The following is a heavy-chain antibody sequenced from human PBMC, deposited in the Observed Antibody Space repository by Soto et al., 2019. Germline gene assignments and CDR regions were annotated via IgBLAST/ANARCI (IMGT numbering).Heavy chain of an antibody. V-gene: IGHV3-11*01. D-gene: IGHD5-12*01. CDR2: ISSTGNTQ. Sequence: PGGSLRLSCAASGLRLGDNYMSWLRQAPGKGLEWIAYISSTGNTQYYSDSVKGRFTISRDNAKNSLFLQMDTLRAEDTAVYYCVSQNIGHGFKIDYWGQGTLVTVSS. J-gene: IGHJ4*02. CDR3: VSQNIGHGFKIDY. CDR1: GLRLGDNY.